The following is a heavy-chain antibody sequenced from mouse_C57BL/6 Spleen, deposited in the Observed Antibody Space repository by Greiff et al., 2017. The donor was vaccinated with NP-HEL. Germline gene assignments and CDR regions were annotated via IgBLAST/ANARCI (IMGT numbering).Heavy chain of an antibody. D-gene: IGHD2-4*01. CDR3: ARFGDYDGPY. CDR1: GYTFTSYW. Sequence: QVQLKQPGAELVKPGASVKLSCKASGYTFTSYWMHWVKQRPGRGLEWIGRIDPNSGGTKYNEKFKSKATLTVDKPSSTAYMQLSSLTSEDSAVYYCARFGDYDGPYWGQGTLVTVSA. CDR2: IDPNSGGT. J-gene: IGHJ3*01. V-gene: IGHV1-72*01.